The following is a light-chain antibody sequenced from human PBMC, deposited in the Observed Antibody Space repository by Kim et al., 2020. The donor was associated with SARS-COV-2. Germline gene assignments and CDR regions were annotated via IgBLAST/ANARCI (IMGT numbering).Light chain of an antibody. Sequence: DIQMTQSPSTLSASVGDRVTITCRASQSISSWLAWYQQKPGKAPKLLIYKASSLESGVPSRFSGSKSGTEFTLTISCLQPDDFATYYCQQYNTYPYTFGQGTKLEI. CDR1: QSISSW. CDR2: KAS. J-gene: IGKJ2*01. CDR3: QQYNTYPYT. V-gene: IGKV1-5*03.